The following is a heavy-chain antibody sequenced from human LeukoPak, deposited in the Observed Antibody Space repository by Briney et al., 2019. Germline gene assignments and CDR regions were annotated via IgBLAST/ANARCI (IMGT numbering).Heavy chain of an antibody. Sequence: GASVNVSCKASGYTFTIYYIHWVRQAPGRGLEWMGVINPSGDSTTYAQGFESRLTMTRDTSTSTVYMDLSSRTSEYTAVYFCARDKRGSLDYWGQGTLVVVSS. D-gene: IGHD3-10*01. CDR1: GYTFTIYY. J-gene: IGHJ4*02. CDR2: INPSGDST. V-gene: IGHV1-46*01. CDR3: ARDKRGSLDY.